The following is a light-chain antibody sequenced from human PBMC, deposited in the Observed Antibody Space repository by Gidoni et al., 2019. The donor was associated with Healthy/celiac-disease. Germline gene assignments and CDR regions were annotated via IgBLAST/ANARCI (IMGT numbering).Light chain of an antibody. CDR2: EVS. V-gene: IGLV2-14*01. CDR3: SSYTSSSTRV. J-gene: IGLJ3*02. CDR1: SSDVCGYNY. Sequence: QSALTQPAPVSGSPGPSITISCTGTSSDVCGYNYVSWYQQHPGKAPKLMIYEVSNRPSGVSNRFSGSKSGNTASLTISGLQAEDEADYYCSSYTSSSTRVFGGGTKLTVL.